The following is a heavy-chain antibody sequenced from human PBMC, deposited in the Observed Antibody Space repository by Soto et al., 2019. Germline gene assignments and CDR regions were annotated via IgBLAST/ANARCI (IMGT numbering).Heavy chain of an antibody. J-gene: IGHJ3*01. Sequence: QVQLQESGPGLVKPSQTLSLTCTVSGGFIRSGDYYWTWIRQPQGQGLEWIGYIHHSGSAYYNPSLKSRATMSVDTSENQFSLKLTSMTAADSAVYFCASTNWAYAVDFWGHGTLVTVSS. CDR1: GGFIRSGDYY. D-gene: IGHD7-27*01. V-gene: IGHV4-30-4*01. CDR2: IHHSGSA. CDR3: ASTNWAYAVDF.